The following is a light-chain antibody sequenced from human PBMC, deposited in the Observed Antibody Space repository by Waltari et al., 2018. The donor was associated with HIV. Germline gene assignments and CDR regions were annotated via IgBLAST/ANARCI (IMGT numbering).Light chain of an antibody. CDR3: SSYTGSSTLGV. J-gene: IGLJ1*01. CDR1: SRSVGHYNY. V-gene: IGLV2-14*03. Sequence: QSALTQPASVSGSPGPSITISCTGTSRSVGHYNYVSWYQQHPDKAPKLIIYDVSTRPSGISDRFAGSKSGNTASLTISGLQNDDEADYFCSSYTGSSTLGVFGTGTRVTVL. CDR2: DVS.